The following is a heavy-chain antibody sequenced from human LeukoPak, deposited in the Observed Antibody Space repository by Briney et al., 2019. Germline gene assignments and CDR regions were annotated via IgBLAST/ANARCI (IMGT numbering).Heavy chain of an antibody. V-gene: IGHV3-23*01. CDR2: ISASGDST. Sequence: PGGSLRLSCAASGFTFSTYAMSWVRQAQGKGLEGVSAISASGDSTYYADSVKGRFTISRDNAKNSLYLQMSSLRAEDTAVYYCARDTAYDYVWGSYRSFDYWGQGTLVTVSS. CDR1: GFTFSTYA. CDR3: ARDTAYDYVWGSYRSFDY. J-gene: IGHJ4*02. D-gene: IGHD3-16*02.